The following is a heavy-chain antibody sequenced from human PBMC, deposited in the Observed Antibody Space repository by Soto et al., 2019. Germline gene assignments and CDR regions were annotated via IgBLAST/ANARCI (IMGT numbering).Heavy chain of an antibody. CDR2: IIPIFGTA. J-gene: IGHJ4*02. D-gene: IGHD6-13*01. CDR1: GGTFSSYA. CDR3: ANGGRSSSWAYFDY. Sequence: QVQLVQSGAEVKKPGSSVKVSCKASGGTFSSYAISWVRQAPGQGREWMGGIIPIFGTANYAQKSQGRVTITADDSKSTAYMELSSLRSEDTAVYYCANGGRSSSWAYFDYWGQGTLVNVYS. V-gene: IGHV1-69*01.